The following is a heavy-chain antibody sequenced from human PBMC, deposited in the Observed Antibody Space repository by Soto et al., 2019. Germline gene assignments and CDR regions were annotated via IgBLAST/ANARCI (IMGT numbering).Heavy chain of an antibody. D-gene: IGHD6-13*01. CDR1: GGTFSSYA. CDR2: IIPIFGTA. Sequence: QVQLVQSGAEVKKPGSSVKVSCKASGGTFSSYAISWVRQAPGQGLEWMGGIIPIFGTANYAQKFQGRVTITADESTSTAYMELSSLRSEDTAVYYCARVLVSSSSLEVRYYYYYGMDVWGQGTTVTVSS. CDR3: ARVLVSSSSLEVRYYYYYGMDV. V-gene: IGHV1-69*01. J-gene: IGHJ6*02.